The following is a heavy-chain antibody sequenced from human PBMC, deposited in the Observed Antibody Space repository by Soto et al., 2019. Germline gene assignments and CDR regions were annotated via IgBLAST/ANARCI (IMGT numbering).Heavy chain of an antibody. CDR1: GFTFSSYG. CDR3: AKDGEGPHYYDSSGYYSNAFDI. CDR2: IWYDGSNK. J-gene: IGHJ3*02. D-gene: IGHD3-22*01. V-gene: IGHV3-33*06. Sequence: HPGGSLRLSCAASGFTFSSYGMHWVRQAPGKGLEWVAVIWYDGSNKYYADSVKGRFTISRDNSKNTPYLQMNSLRAEDTAVYYCAKDGEGPHYYDSSGYYSNAFDIWGQGTMVT.